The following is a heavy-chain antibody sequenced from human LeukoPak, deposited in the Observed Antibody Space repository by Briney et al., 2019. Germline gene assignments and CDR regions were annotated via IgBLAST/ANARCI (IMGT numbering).Heavy chain of an antibody. J-gene: IGHJ4*02. D-gene: IGHD3-22*01. CDR2: ISAYNGNT. V-gene: IGHV1-18*01. CDR3: ARGYYYDSSGYWWYFDY. Sequence: ASVNVSCKASGYTFTRYGISWVRQAPGQGLEWMGWISAYNGNTNYAQKFQGRVTMTTDTSTSTAYMELRSLRSDDTAVYFCARGYYYDSSGYWWYFDYWGQGTLVTVSS. CDR1: GYTFTRYG.